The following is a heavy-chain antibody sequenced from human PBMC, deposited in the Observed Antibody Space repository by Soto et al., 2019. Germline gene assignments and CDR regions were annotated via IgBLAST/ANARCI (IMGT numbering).Heavy chain of an antibody. CDR3: ARAYGDN. CDR1: GFIFSSAW. Sequence: EVQLVESGGGLVQPGGSLRLSFAASGFIFSSAWMHWVRQPPGKGLVWVSRINIDGSITRYADSVKARFTISRDTAMNALYLQMNNLRAEDTAVNYCARAYGDNWGQGSLVTVSS. D-gene: IGHD4-17*01. CDR2: INIDGSIT. V-gene: IGHV3-74*01. J-gene: IGHJ4*02.